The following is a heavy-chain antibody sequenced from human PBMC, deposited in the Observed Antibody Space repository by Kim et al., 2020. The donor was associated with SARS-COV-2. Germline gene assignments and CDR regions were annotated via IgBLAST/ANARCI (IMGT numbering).Heavy chain of an antibody. CDR3: ARNSHTSDAYDAFDF. V-gene: IGHV3-48*03. D-gene: IGHD2-2*01. CDR2: ISASGATV. Sequence: GGSLRLSCLASGFTYDKYGMNWVRQAPGKGLEWVSYISASGATVYYADSVKGRFTFSRDNAQRSLYLQMKGLRPDDTAVYYCARNSHTSDAYDAFDFWGPGTRVTVSS. CDR1: GFTYDKYG. J-gene: IGHJ3*01.